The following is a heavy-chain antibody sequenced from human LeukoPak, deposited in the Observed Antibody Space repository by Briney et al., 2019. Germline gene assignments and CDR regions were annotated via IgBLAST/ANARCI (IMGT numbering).Heavy chain of an antibody. V-gene: IGHV1-8*02. J-gene: IGHJ5*02. CDR2: MNPNSGNT. CDR3: ARILPDYDLLSWFDP. D-gene: IGHD3-3*01. CDR1: GYTFTSYD. Sequence: GASVKVSCKASGYTFTSYDINWVRQATGQGLEWMGWMNPNSGNTGYAQKFQGRVTMTRNTSISTAYMELRSLRSDDTAVYYCARILPDYDLLSWFDPWGQGTLVTVSS.